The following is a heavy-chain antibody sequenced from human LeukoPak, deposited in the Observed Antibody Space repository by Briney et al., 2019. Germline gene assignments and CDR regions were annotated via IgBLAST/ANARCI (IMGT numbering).Heavy chain of an antibody. J-gene: IGHJ4*02. V-gene: IGHV3-74*01. CDR2: INGDGSVT. D-gene: IGHD2-2*01. CDR1: GFTVTSNY. CDR3: GSSSSTCCDY. Sequence: GGSLRLSCAASGFTVTSNYMSWVRQAPGKGLVWVSRINGDGSVTNYADSVKGRFTISRDNAKNTLYLQMNSLRAEDTAVYYCGSSSSTCCDYWGQGALVTVSS.